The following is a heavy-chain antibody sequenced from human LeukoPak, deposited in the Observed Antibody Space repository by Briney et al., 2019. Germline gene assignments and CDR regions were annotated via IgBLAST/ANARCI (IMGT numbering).Heavy chain of an antibody. CDR1: GGSISSYY. CDR2: IYYSGST. CDR3: ARGVSSWYPNHQFDP. Sequence: SETLSLTCTVSGGSISSYYWSWIRQPPGKGLEWSGYIYYSGSTNYNPSLKSRVTISVDTSKNQFSLKLSSVTAADTAVYYCARGVSSWYPNHQFDPWGQGTLVTVSS. V-gene: IGHV4-59*01. D-gene: IGHD6-13*01. J-gene: IGHJ5*02.